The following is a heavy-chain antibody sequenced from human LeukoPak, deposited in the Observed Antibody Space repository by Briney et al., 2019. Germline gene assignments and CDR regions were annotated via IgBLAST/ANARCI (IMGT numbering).Heavy chain of an antibody. Sequence: GESLQISSWASGNSFITNCVGCVRRMPGKGLEWMGVIYPGDSDTSYSPPFQGQVTMSADKSISTAYLQWSSLKTSDSAMYYWGRGGYSGYEFDYWGQGTLGTVSS. CDR3: GRGGYSGYEFDY. J-gene: IGHJ4*02. CDR1: GNSFITNC. D-gene: IGHD5-12*01. CDR2: IYPGDSDT. V-gene: IGHV5-51*01.